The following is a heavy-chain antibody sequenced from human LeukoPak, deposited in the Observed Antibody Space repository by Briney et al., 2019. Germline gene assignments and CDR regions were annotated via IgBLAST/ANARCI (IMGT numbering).Heavy chain of an antibody. J-gene: IGHJ4*02. CDR3: ARDVAAAYFDY. D-gene: IGHD6-13*01. CDR1: GYSISSGYY. CDR2: IYYSGST. V-gene: IGHV4-38-2*02. Sequence: SETLSLTCTVSGYSISSGYYWGWIRQPPGKGLEWIGSIYYSGSTYYNPSLKSRVTISVDTSKNQFSLKLSSVTAADTAVYYCARDVAAAYFDYWGQGTLVTVSS.